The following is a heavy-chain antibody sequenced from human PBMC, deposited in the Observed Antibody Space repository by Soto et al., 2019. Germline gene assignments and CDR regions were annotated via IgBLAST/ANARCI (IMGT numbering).Heavy chain of an antibody. Sequence: QVQLVQSGAEVKKPGSSVKVSCKASGGTFSSYAISWVRQAPGQGLEWMGGIIPIFGTANYAQKFQGRVTITADESTSTAYMELSSLRSEDTAVYYCARVPLVLRYFDWFGWFDPWGQGTLVTVSS. CDR2: IIPIFGTA. CDR3: ARVPLVLRYFDWFGWFDP. D-gene: IGHD3-9*01. CDR1: GGTFSSYA. J-gene: IGHJ5*02. V-gene: IGHV1-69*01.